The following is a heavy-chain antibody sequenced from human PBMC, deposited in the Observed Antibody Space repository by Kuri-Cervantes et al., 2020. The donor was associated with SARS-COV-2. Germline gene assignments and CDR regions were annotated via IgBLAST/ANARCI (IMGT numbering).Heavy chain of an antibody. J-gene: IGHJ5*02. Sequence: GESLKISCAASGFTFSSYWMSWVRQAPGKGLEWVSYISSGSSTIYYADSVKGRFTISRDNAKNSLYLQMNSLRAEDTAVYYCARDLLTQGWFDPWGQGTLVTVSS. CDR2: ISSGSSTI. CDR1: GFTFSSYW. CDR3: ARDLLTQGWFDP. D-gene: IGHD1-26*01. V-gene: IGHV3-48*04.